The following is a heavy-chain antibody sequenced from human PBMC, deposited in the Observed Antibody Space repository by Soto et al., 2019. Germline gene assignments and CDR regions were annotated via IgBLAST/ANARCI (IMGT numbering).Heavy chain of an antibody. CDR2: KSYDGSNK. CDR1: GFTFSSYG. CDR3: AKVLTSRYYFDY. V-gene: IGHV3-30*18. D-gene: IGHD3-9*01. J-gene: IGHJ4*02. Sequence: QVQLVESGGGVVQPGRSLRLSCAASGFTFSSYGMHWVRQAPGKGLEWVAVKSYDGSNKYYADSVKGRFTISRDNSKNTLYLQMNSLRAEDTAVYYCAKVLTSRYYFDYWGQGTLVTVSS.